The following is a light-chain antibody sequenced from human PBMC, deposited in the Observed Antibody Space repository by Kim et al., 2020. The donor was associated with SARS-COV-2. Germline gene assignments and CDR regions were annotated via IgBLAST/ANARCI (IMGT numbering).Light chain of an antibody. CDR1: QGIRND. CDR3: LQYNSYPQT. J-gene: IGKJ1*01. V-gene: IGKV1-17*01. Sequence: DIQMTQSPSSLSASVGDRVTITCRASQGIRNDLGWYQQKPGKPPKRLIFDTSTLQNGVPSRFSGSGSGTEFTLTITGLHPEDFATYYCLQYNSYPQTFGQGTKVDIK. CDR2: DTS.